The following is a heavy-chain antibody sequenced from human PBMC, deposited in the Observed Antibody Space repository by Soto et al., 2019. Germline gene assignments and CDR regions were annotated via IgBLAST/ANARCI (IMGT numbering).Heavy chain of an antibody. CDR3: SRSYSGPFDP. J-gene: IGHJ5*02. CDR1: GGSFSAYY. CDR2: VTQSGST. Sequence: LSLTCAVYGGSFSAYYWNWIRQPPGKGLEWIGEVTQSGSTNYNPSLKSRVTMSVDTSKNQFSLNLISVTAADTAVYYCSRSYSGPFDPWGQGTLVTVSS. D-gene: IGHD6-13*01. V-gene: IGHV4-34*01.